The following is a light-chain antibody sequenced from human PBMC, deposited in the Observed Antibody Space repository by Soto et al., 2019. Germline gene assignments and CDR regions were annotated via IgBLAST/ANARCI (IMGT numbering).Light chain of an antibody. CDR2: GAS. Sequence: EIVMTQSPATLSVSPGERATLSCRASQSVSSNLAWYQQKPGQAPRLLIYGASTRATGLPARFSGSGSGTEFTLTIASLLSEDFAVYYCQQYDNWPLTFGGGTKVELK. V-gene: IGKV3-15*01. CDR3: QQYDNWPLT. CDR1: QSVSSN. J-gene: IGKJ4*01.